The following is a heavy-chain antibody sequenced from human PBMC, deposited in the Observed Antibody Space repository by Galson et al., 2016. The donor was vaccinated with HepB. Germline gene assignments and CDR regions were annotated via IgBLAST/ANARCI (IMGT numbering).Heavy chain of an antibody. Sequence: QSGAEVKKPGESLRISCEGSGYRFRNYWINWVRQMPGKGLEWMATIDPTDSYTKYNPSFQGHVTISTDKSKATAYLQWSALKASDPAKYYCARRGDSGDYVGGMDVWGQGTTVIVSS. J-gene: IGHJ6*02. CDR2: IDPTDSYT. CDR1: GYRFRNYW. CDR3: ARRGDSGDYVGGMDV. D-gene: IGHD4-17*01. V-gene: IGHV5-10-1*01.